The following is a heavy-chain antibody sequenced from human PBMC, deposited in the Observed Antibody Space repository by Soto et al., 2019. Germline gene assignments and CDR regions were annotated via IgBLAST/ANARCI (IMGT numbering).Heavy chain of an antibody. CDR1: GGSITNTNW. V-gene: IGHV4-4*02. J-gene: IGHJ4*02. D-gene: IGHD2-2*01. CDR3: ARTRLYCSATTCYEFYFDY. CDR2: IFHGGST. Sequence: SETLSLTCTVSGGSITNTNWWSWIRQPPGKGLEWLGAIFHGGSTNYNPSLKSRVTMSADKSQNRFSLNLTSVTAADTAVYVCARTRLYCSATTCYEFYFDYWGQGTLVTVSS.